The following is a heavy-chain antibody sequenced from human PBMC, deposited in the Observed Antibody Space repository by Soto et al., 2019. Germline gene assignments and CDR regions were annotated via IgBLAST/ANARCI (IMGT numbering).Heavy chain of an antibody. D-gene: IGHD6-13*01. CDR1: GYSFTSYW. Sequence: VESLKISCKGSGYSFTSYWIGWVRQMPGKGLEWMGIIYPGDSDTRYSPSFQGQVTISADKSISTAYLQWSSLKASDTAMYYCARGSAAAGSAYYYYYYMDVWGKGTTVNVSS. V-gene: IGHV5-51*01. CDR3: ARGSAAAGSAYYYYYYMDV. CDR2: IYPGDSDT. J-gene: IGHJ6*03.